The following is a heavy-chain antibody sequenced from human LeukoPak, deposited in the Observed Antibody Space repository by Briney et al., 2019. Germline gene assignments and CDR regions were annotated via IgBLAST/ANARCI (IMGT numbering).Heavy chain of an antibody. D-gene: IGHD6-13*01. CDR3: AKVQGGISAREMDY. CDR1: GFTFSSYP. Sequence: PGGSPRLSCAASGFTFSSYPMTWVRQAPGKGLEWVSTITGSGGSIYYAESVKGRFTISRDNSKNTLYLHMNSLRAEDTAVYFCAKVQGGISAREMDYWGQGTLLTVSS. CDR2: ITGSGGSI. V-gene: IGHV3-23*01. J-gene: IGHJ4*02.